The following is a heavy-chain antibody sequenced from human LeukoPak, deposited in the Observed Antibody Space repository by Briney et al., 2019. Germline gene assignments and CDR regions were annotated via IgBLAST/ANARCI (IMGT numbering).Heavy chain of an antibody. D-gene: IGHD3/OR15-3a*01. Sequence: GGSLRLSCAVSGLRVSDYYMSWVRQAPGKGLEWVGLIRDSGEAFYADFVRGRFAISRDESENTLHLQMNSLRVEDTAVYFCARDRAALQDWVEFDPWGQGTPVIVSS. CDR2: IRDSGEA. V-gene: IGHV3-66*03. CDR1: GLRVSDYY. CDR3: ARDRAALQDWVEFDP. J-gene: IGHJ5*02.